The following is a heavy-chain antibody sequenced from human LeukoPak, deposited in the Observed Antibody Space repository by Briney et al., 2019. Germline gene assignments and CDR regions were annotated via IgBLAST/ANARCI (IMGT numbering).Heavy chain of an antibody. D-gene: IGHD7-27*01. Sequence: GGSLRLSCAASGFTFSNYNMNWVRPAPGKGLEWVSCISSSSSIIYYTDSVKGRFTISRDNAKNSLYLQMSSLRAEDTAVYYCARAAGDWGSASTPFDYWGQGTLVTVSS. CDR3: ARAAGDWGSASTPFDY. J-gene: IGHJ4*02. V-gene: IGHV3-48*01. CDR2: ISSSSSII. CDR1: GFTFSNYN.